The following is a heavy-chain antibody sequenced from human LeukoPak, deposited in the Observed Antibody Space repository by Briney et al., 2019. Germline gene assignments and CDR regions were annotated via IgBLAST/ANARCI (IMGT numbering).Heavy chain of an antibody. CDR1: GYTFTSYG. Sequence: ASVKVSCKASGYTFTSYGISWVRQAPGQGLEWMGWISAYNGNTNYAQKLQGRVTMTTDTSTSTAYMELRSLRSDDTAVYYCARDPRFLEWSPRANYYYYGMDVWGQGTLVTVSS. J-gene: IGHJ6*02. D-gene: IGHD3-3*01. V-gene: IGHV1-18*01. CDR2: ISAYNGNT. CDR3: ARDPRFLEWSPRANYYYYGMDV.